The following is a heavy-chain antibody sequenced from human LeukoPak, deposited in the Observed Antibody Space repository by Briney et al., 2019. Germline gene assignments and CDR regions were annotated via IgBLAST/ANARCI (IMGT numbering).Heavy chain of an antibody. CDR1: GYTFTNYG. D-gene: IGHD6-19*01. J-gene: IGHJ4*02. CDR3: ATPGDSGWYLW. V-gene: IGHV1-18*01. CDR2: ISTYNGNT. Sequence: ASVKVSCKASGYTFTNYGITWVRQAPGQGLEWMGWISTYNGNTKYAQILQGRVTMTTDTSTSTAYMELSRLRSDDTAVYYCATPGDSGWYLWWGQGTLVTVSS.